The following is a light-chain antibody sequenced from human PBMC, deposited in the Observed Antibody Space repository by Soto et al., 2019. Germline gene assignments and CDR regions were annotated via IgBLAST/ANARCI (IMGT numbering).Light chain of an antibody. V-gene: IGKV3-15*01. CDR1: QSVSSN. CDR2: GAS. J-gene: IGKJ1*01. CDR3: QQYNNWPPRGT. Sequence: EIVMTQSPATLSVSPGERATLSCRASQSVSSNLAWYQQKPGQAPRLLIYGASTRATGIPARFSGSGSGTEFTLTISILQSEDFAVYYCQQYNNWPPRGTFGPGTKVEIK.